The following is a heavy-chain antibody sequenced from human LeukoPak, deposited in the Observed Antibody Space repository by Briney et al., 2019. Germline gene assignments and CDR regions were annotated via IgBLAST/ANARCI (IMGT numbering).Heavy chain of an antibody. CDR2: INPNSGGT. D-gene: IGHD6-6*01. V-gene: IGHV1-2*04. CDR1: GYTFTSCY. J-gene: IGHJ1*01. CDR3: ARDAWGPGRSIYFQH. Sequence: ASVKVSCKASGYTFTSCYMHWVRQAPGQGLEWMGWINPNSGGTSYAQKFQGWVTMTRDTSISTAYMELSRLRSDDTAVYYCARDAWGPGRSIYFQHWGQGTLVTVSS.